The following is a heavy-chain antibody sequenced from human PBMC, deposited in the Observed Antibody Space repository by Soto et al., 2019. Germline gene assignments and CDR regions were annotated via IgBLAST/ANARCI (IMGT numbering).Heavy chain of an antibody. Sequence: SQTLSLTCAISGDSVSINSAAWNLIRQSPSRGLEWLGRTYYRSKWYNDYAVSVKSRITINPDTSKNQFSLQLNSVTPEDTAVYYCARGRYSSSWYRNYYYGMDVWGQGTTVTVSS. CDR2: TYYRSKWYN. D-gene: IGHD6-13*01. CDR1: GDSVSINSAA. CDR3: ARGRYSSSWYRNYYYGMDV. V-gene: IGHV6-1*01. J-gene: IGHJ6*02.